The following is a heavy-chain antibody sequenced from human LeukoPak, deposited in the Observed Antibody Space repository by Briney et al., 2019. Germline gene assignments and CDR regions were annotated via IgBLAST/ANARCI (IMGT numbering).Heavy chain of an antibody. CDR2: FDPEDGET. Sequence: ASVKVSCKVSGYTLTELSMHWVRQAPGKGLEWMGGFDPEDGETIYAQKFQGRVTTTEDTSTDTAYMELSSLRSEDTAVYYCATGVAAVPDYWGQGTLVTVSS. J-gene: IGHJ4*02. CDR1: GYTLTELS. D-gene: IGHD6-13*01. CDR3: ATGVAAVPDY. V-gene: IGHV1-24*01.